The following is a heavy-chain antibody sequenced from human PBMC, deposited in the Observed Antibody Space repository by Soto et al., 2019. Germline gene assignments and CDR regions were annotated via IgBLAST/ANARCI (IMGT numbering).Heavy chain of an antibody. V-gene: IGHV4-31*03. Sequence: SETLSLTCSVSGAALNSGNYYWSWIRQVPGKGLEWIGHIYVTGAVDYNPFLRDRITISQDTSERQFSLNLRLVTAADTAVYYCARLRIATNNYKWFDPWGQGTLVTVSS. J-gene: IGHJ5*02. CDR3: ARLRIATNNYKWFDP. CDR1: GAALNSGNYY. CDR2: IYVTGAV. D-gene: IGHD2-21*01.